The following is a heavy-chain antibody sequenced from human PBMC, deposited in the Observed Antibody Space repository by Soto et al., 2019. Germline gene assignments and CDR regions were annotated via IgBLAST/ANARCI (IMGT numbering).Heavy chain of an antibody. CDR1: GGSISSGYCC. Sequence: SETLSLTCSVSGGSISSGYCCWRCIRQPPGKGLEWIGNIYYSGNTYYNPPLKSRLIISIDTSKNQFSLKVGPVTAADTAVYYWASSSLYGMDVWGQGTTVTVSS. CDR2: IYYSGNT. J-gene: IGHJ6*02. CDR3: ASSSLYGMDV. V-gene: IGHV4-30-4*01.